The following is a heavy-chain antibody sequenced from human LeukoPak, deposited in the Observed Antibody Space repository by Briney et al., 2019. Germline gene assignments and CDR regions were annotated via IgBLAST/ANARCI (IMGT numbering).Heavy chain of an antibody. CDR2: INHSGST. J-gene: IGHJ3*02. D-gene: IGHD5-24*01. V-gene: IGHV4-34*01. CDR3: ARKEVGRDGRPTDI. Sequence: PSETLSLTCAVYGGSFSGHYWSWIRQPPGKGLEWIGEINHSGSTNYNPSLKSRVTISVDTSKNQFSLKLSSVTAADTAVYYCARKEVGRDGRPTDIWGQGTMVTVSS. CDR1: GGSFSGHY.